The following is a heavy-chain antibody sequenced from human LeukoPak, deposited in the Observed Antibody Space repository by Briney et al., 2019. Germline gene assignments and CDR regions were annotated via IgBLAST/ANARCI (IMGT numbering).Heavy chain of an antibody. D-gene: IGHD6-19*01. CDR1: GFTFSSYW. Sequence: GGSLRLSCAASGFTFSSYWMHWVRQAPGKGPVWVSRINSDGSSTSYADSVKGRFTISRDNAKNTLYLQMNSLRAEDTAVYYCARDDSSGWWGADAFDIWGQGTMVTVSS. CDR3: ARDDSSGWWGADAFDI. V-gene: IGHV3-74*01. CDR2: INSDGSST. J-gene: IGHJ3*02.